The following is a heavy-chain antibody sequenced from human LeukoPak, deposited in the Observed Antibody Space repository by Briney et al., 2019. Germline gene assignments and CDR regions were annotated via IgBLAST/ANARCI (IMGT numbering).Heavy chain of an antibody. CDR3: ARGGGDTAMAFDY. D-gene: IGHD5-18*01. J-gene: IGHJ4*02. V-gene: IGHV1-46*01. CDR1: GYTFTSYG. CDR2: INPSGGST. Sequence: ASVKVSCKASGYTFTSYGISWVRQAPGQGLEWMGIINPSGGSTSYAQKFQGRVTMTRDTSTSTVYMELSSLRSEDTAVYYCARGGGDTAMAFDYWGQGTLVTVSS.